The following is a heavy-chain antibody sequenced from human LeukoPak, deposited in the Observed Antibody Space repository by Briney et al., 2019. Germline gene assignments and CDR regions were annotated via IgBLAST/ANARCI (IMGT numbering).Heavy chain of an antibody. CDR2: IRSKANSYAT. V-gene: IGHV3-73*01. D-gene: IGHD1-1*01. Sequence: GGSLRLSCAASGFTFSGSAMHWVRQASGKGLEWVGRIRSKANSYATAYAASVEGRFTISRDDSKNTAYLQMNSLKTEGTAVYYCTRHGNEKLVDYWGQGTLVTVSS. J-gene: IGHJ4*02. CDR3: TRHGNEKLVDY. CDR1: GFTFSGSA.